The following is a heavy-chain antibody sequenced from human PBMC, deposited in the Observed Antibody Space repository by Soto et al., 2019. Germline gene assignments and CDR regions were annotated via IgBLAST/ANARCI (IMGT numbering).Heavy chain of an antibody. J-gene: IGHJ6*02. CDR1: GYTFISHS. CDR2: ISAYNGNT. D-gene: IGHD2-21*01. Sequence: QIQLVQSGGEVKKPGASVKVSCKSSGYTFISHSITWVRQAPGQGLEWMGRISAYNGNTNYAQKLQGRVTMTTDISTNTAYMELRNLRSDDTAVYYCARGAFCGGAPGCRDMDVWGQGTTVTVSS. CDR3: ARGAFCGGAPGCRDMDV. V-gene: IGHV1-18*01.